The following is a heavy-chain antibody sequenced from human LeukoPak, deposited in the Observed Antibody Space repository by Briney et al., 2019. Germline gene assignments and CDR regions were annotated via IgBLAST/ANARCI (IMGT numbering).Heavy chain of an antibody. Sequence: SETLSLTCTVSGGSISGYYWSWIRKPPRKGLDRIGYIYYSGSTNHNPSLKRRVTISVDTSKNKLSLNLSSVTAADTGVYYCARGCSAGTTHSWFDPWGQGSLVTVSS. CDR2: IYYSGST. D-gene: IGHD6-13*01. CDR3: ARGCSAGTTHSWFDP. CDR1: GGSISGYY. V-gene: IGHV4-59*01. J-gene: IGHJ5*02.